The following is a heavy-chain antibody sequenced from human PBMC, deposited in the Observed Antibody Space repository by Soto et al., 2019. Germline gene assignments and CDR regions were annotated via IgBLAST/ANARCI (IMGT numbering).Heavy chain of an antibody. V-gene: IGHV3-30*18. CDR2: ISYDGSNK. CDR3: AKDREIVVVVAAFDY. J-gene: IGHJ4*02. CDR1: GFTFSSYG. Sequence: QVQLVESGGGVVQPGRSLRLSCAASGFTFSSYGMHWVRQAPGKGLEWVAVISYDGSNKYYADSVKGRFTISRDNSKNTLQLQMNSLRAEDTAVYYCAKDREIVVVVAAFDYWGQGTLVTVSS. D-gene: IGHD2-15*01.